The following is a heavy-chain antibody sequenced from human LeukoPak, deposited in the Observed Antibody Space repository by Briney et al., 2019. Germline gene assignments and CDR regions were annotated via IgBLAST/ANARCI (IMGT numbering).Heavy chain of an antibody. CDR3: AGGVADYIAVAGDLDY. CDR1: GGSISSSNW. J-gene: IGHJ4*02. V-gene: IGHV4-4*02. D-gene: IGHD6-19*01. CDR2: IYHSGST. Sequence: SGTLSLTCAVSGGSISSSNWWSWVRQPPGKGLEWIGEIYHSGSTNYNPSLKSRVTISVDKSKNQFSLKLSSVTAADTAVYYCAGGVADYIAVAGDLDYWGQGTLVTVSS.